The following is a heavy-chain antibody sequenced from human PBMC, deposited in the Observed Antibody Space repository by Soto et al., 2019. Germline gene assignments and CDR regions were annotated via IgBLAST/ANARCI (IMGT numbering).Heavy chain of an antibody. J-gene: IGHJ6*02. CDR2: IIPIFGTE. CDR3: AREMEPTPGYYYFGMDV. D-gene: IGHD1-26*01. V-gene: IGHV1-69*13. CDR1: GGTFSSYA. Sequence: SVKVSCKASGGTFSSYAISWVRQAPGQGLEWMGGIIPIFGTENYAQKFQGRVTITADESTSTAYMELSSLRSEDTAVYYCAREMEPTPGYYYFGMDVWGQGTTGTVS.